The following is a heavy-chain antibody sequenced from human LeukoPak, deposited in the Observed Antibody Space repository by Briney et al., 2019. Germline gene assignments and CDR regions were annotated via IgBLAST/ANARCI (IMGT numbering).Heavy chain of an antibody. CDR3: ARAPYRGSSDWYFEL. D-gene: IGHD6-6*01. V-gene: IGHV3-21*01. Sequence: GGSLRLSCAASGFTFSTYSMNWVRRAPGKGLEWVSSISSSGSYIYYADPMKGRFTISRDNAKNSLYLQMNSLRIEDTAVYYCARAPYRGSSDWYFELWPWHPGHCLL. CDR1: GFTFSTYS. J-gene: IGHJ2*01. CDR2: ISSSGSYI.